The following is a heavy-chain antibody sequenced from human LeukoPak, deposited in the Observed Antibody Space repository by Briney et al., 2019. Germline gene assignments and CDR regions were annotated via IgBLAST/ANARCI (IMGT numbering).Heavy chain of an antibody. J-gene: IGHJ4*02. CDR1: GYTFTNYY. V-gene: IGHV1-46*01. D-gene: IGHD3-10*01. CDR3: ARDKGITMVRGAIDY. CDR2: INPSGGIT. Sequence: ASVKVSCKASGYTFTNYYIQWVRQAPGQGLEWMGIINPSGGITSYAQKFQGRVTMTRDMSTSTVYMELSSLRSEDTAVYYCARDKGITMVRGAIDYWGQGTLVTVSS.